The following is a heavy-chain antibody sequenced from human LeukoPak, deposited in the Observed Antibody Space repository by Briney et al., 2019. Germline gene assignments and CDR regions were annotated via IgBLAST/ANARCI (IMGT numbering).Heavy chain of an antibody. CDR1: RYTFTGYY. D-gene: IGHD2-8*01. CDR3: AACRGYLCRVYYFDL. J-gene: IGHJ4*02. Sequence: ASVKVSCKASRYTFTGYYMHWVRQAPGQGLEWMGWINPNSGGTNYAQKFQGRVTMTRDTSISTAYMELSRLRSDDTAVYYCAACRGYLCRVYYFDLWGQGTLVTVSS. V-gene: IGHV1-2*02. CDR2: INPNSGGT.